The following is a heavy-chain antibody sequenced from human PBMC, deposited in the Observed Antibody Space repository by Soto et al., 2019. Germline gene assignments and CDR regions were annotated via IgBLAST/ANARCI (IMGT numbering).Heavy chain of an antibody. CDR3: ARGGIAAAAPPDY. J-gene: IGHJ4*02. Sequence: QVQLQESGPGLVKHSQTLSLTCTVSGGSISSGGYYWSWIRQHPGKGLEWIGYIYYSGSTYYNPSLKSRVTISVDTSKNQFSLKLSSVTAADTAVYYCARGGIAAAAPPDYWGQGTLGTVSS. D-gene: IGHD6-13*01. CDR2: IYYSGST. CDR1: GGSISSGGYY. V-gene: IGHV4-31*03.